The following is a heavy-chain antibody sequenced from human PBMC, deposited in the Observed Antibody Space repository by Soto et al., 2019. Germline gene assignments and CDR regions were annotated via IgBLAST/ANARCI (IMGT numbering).Heavy chain of an antibody. CDR1: GFTFSSYG. V-gene: IGHV3-30*18. CDR2: ISYDGITK. Sequence: GGSLRLSCAASGFTFSSYGMHWVRQAPGKGLEWVAVISYDGITKYYADSVKGRFTISRDNSKNTLYLQMNSLRAEDTGVYFCWKDKRVYCSGGSCFYGMDVWGQGTTVTVSS. J-gene: IGHJ6*02. CDR3: WKDKRVYCSGGSCFYGMDV. D-gene: IGHD2-15*01.